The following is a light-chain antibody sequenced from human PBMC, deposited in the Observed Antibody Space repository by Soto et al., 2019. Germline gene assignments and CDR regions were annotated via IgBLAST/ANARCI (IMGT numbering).Light chain of an antibody. CDR3: QQYGSSPLLT. J-gene: IGKJ4*01. V-gene: IGKV3-20*01. Sequence: EIVMTQSPATLSVSPGERATLSCRSSQSVSSSYLAWYQQKPGQAPRLLIYGASSRATGIPDRFSGSGSGTDFTLTIRRLEPEDFAVYYCQQYGSSPLLTFGGGTTGDIK. CDR1: QSVSSSY. CDR2: GAS.